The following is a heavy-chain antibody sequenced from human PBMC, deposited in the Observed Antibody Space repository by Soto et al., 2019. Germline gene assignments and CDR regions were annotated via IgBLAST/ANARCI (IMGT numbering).Heavy chain of an antibody. V-gene: IGHV3-30*04. D-gene: IGHD3-10*01. CDR1: GFAFSAYA. Sequence: GGSLRLSCAASGFAFSAYAMHWVRQAPGKGLEWLSFISYDGQTKTYADLVKGRFTISRDDSQNTLYLEISGLRVEDTALYYCARSVGSYLSLPGDFDSWGQGTLVTVSS. J-gene: IGHJ4*02. CDR3: ARSVGSYLSLPGDFDS. CDR2: ISYDGQTK.